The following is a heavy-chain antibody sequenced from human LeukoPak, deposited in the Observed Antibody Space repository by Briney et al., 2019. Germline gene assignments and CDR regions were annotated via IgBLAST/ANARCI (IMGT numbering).Heavy chain of an antibody. CDR3: ARHLNDYGDYGYYYYYMDV. J-gene: IGHJ6*03. CDR1: GYSFTSYW. V-gene: IGHV5-51*01. Sequence: GESLKISCKGSGYSFTSYWIGWVRQMPGKGLEWMGTIYPGDSDTRYSPSFQGQVTISADKSISTAYLQWSSLKASDTAMYYCARHLNDYGDYGYYYYYMDVWGKGTTVIVSS. D-gene: IGHD4-17*01. CDR2: IYPGDSDT.